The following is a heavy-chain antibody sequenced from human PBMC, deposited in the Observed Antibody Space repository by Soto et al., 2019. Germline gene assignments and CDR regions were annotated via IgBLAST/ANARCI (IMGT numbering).Heavy chain of an antibody. J-gene: IGHJ3*02. Sequence: ASVKVSCKASGYTFTSYGISWVRQAPGQGLEWMGWISAYNGNTNYAQKLQGRVTMTTDTSTSTAYMELRSLRSDATALFYCARDVRVLRGGSYYLDALDIWGQGTMVTVSS. CDR2: ISAYNGNT. CDR1: GYTFTSYG. V-gene: IGHV1-18*01. D-gene: IGHD1-26*01. CDR3: ARDVRVLRGGSYYLDALDI.